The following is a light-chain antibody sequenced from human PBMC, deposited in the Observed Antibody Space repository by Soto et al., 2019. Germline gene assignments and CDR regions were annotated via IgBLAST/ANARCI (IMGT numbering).Light chain of an antibody. V-gene: IGKV3-20*01. J-gene: IGKJ4*01. Sequence: EIVLTQSPGTLSVSPGERATLSCRASQSVGRNYLAWYQQKPGQAPRLLIYGASSRATGIPDRFSGSASGTDFTLTISRLEPEEFAVYYCQQYAESPLTFGGGTKLETK. CDR3: QQYAESPLT. CDR2: GAS. CDR1: QSVGRNY.